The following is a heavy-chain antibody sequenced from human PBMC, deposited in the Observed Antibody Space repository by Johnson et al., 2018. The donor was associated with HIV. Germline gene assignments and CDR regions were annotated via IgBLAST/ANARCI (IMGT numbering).Heavy chain of an antibody. Sequence: LVESGGGLVQPGGSLRLSCAASGFAFGSYWMHWVRQAPGKGLQWVANINQYGSEKYYVDSVKGRFTISRDNAKNSLYLQMNSLRAEDTAVYYCASTLTGDFGAFDIWGQGMVTVSS. CDR3: ASTLTGDFGAFDI. V-gene: IGHV3-7*05. D-gene: IGHD7-27*01. CDR2: INQYGSEK. J-gene: IGHJ3*02. CDR1: GFAFGSYW.